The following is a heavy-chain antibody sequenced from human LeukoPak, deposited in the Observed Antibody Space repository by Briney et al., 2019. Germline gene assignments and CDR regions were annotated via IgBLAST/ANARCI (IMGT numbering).Heavy chain of an antibody. D-gene: IGHD5-18*01. CDR3: AKGRSPSAMFNVGTFDP. Sequence: PGRSLRLSCAASGFTFSSYGMHWVRQAPGKGLEWVAVIWYDGSNKYYADSVKGRFTISRDNSKNTLYLQMNSLRAEDTAVYYCAKGRSPSAMFNVGTFDPWGQGTLVTVSS. V-gene: IGHV3-33*06. J-gene: IGHJ5*02. CDR2: IWYDGSNK. CDR1: GFTFSSYG.